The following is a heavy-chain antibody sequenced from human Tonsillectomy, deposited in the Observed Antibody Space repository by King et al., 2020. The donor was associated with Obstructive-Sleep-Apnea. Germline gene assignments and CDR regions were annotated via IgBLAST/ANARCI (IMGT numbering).Heavy chain of an antibody. CDR3: ARNAGFGELSAFDI. J-gene: IGHJ3*02. CDR1: GGSISSGGYF. CDR2: IYYSGST. D-gene: IGHD3-10*01. Sequence: VQLQESGPGLVKPSQTLSLTCTVSGGSISSGGYFCSWIRQHPGKGLEWIGYIYYSGSTYYNPSLKSRVTISVDTSKNQFSLNLSSVTAADTAVYYCARNAGFGELSAFDIWGQGTMVTVSS. V-gene: IGHV4-31*03.